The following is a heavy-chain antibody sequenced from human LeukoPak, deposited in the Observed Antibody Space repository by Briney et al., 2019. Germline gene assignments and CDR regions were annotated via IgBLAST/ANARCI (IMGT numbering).Heavy chain of an antibody. CDR2: IKQDGSEK. Sequence: GGSLRLSCAASGFTFSSYAMSWVRQAPGKGLEWVANIKQDGSEKYYVDSVKGRFTISRDNAKNSLYLQMNSLRAEDTAVYYCARVGEATSAFDIWGQGTMVTVSS. CDR1: GFTFSSYA. CDR3: ARVGEATSAFDI. D-gene: IGHD3-3*01. J-gene: IGHJ3*02. V-gene: IGHV3-7*03.